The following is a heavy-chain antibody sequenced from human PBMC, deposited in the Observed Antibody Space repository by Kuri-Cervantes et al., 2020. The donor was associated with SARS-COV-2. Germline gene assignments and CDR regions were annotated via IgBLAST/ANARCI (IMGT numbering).Heavy chain of an antibody. CDR2: IYYSGST. D-gene: IGHD4-17*01. V-gene: IGHV4-59*01. CDR3: ARDLDYGDPFGY. CDR1: GGSISSYY. J-gene: IGHJ4*02. Sequence: SETLSLTCTVSGGSISSYYWSWIRQPPGKGLEWIGYIYYSGSTNYNPSLKSRVTISVDTSKNQFSLKLSSVTAADTAVYYCARDLDYGDPFGYWGQGTLVTVSS.